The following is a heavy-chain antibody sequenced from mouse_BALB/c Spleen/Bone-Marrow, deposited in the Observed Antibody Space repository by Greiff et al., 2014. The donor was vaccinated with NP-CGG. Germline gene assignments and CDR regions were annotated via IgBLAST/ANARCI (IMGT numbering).Heavy chain of an antibody. J-gene: IGHJ3*01. Sequence: QVQLKESGAELAKPGASVKMSCKASGYTFTSYWMHWVKQRPGQGLEWIGYINPSTGYTEYNQKFKDKATLTADKSSGTAYMQLSSLTSEDSAVYYCARCGNYVFAYWGQGTLVTVSA. V-gene: IGHV1-7*01. CDR3: ARCGNYVFAY. CDR2: INPSTGYT. CDR1: GYTFTSYW. D-gene: IGHD2-1*01.